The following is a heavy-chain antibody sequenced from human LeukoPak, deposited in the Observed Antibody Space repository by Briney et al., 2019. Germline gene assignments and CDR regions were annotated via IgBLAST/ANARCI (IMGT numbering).Heavy chain of an antibody. CDR1: GGSTSGYY. V-gene: IGHV4-4*07. Sequence: SETLSLTCTVSGGSTSGYYWSWIRQPAGKGLEWIGRIYTSGSTNYNPSLKSRVTMSVDTSKNQFSLKLSSVTAADTAVYYCARSPRNPGQYYFDYWGQGTLVTVSS. CDR3: ARSPRNPGQYYFDY. CDR2: IYTSGST. J-gene: IGHJ4*02.